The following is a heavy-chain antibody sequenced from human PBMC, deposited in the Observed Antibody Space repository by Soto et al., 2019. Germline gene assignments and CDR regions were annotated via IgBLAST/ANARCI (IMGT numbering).Heavy chain of an antibody. J-gene: IGHJ3*02. CDR1: GGSISSSSYY. Sequence: QLQLQESGPGLVKPSETLSLTCTVSGGSISSSSYYWGWIRQPPGKGLEWIGSIYYSGSTYYNPSCNSRVTISVDTSKYQCSLKMSSVPAAGTAVYYCAKGGSGGYSNPVDIWGQGTKVTVSS. CDR2: IYYSGST. V-gene: IGHV4-39*01. CDR3: AKGGSGGYSNPVDI. D-gene: IGHD3-10*01.